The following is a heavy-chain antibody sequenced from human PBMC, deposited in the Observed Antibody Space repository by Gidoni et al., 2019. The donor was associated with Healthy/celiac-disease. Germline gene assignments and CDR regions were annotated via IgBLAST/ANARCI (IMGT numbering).Heavy chain of an antibody. CDR2: IYWNDDK. D-gene: IGHD6-19*01. V-gene: IGHV2-5*01. J-gene: IGHJ4*02. CDR3: AHSFSGWVWGAYFDY. CDR1: GLSLSTSGVG. Sequence: QITLKESGPTLVIPTQTLTLTCTFSGLSLSTSGVGVGWIRQPPGKALEWLALIYWNDDKRYSPSLKSRLTITKDTSKNQVVLTMTNMDPVDTATYYCAHSFSGWVWGAYFDYWGQGTLVTVSS.